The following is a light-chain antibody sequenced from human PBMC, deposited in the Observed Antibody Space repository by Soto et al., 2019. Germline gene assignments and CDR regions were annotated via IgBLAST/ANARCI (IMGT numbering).Light chain of an antibody. J-gene: IGKJ2*02. CDR1: QSISSN. CDR2: GAS. V-gene: IGKV3-15*01. CDR3: HQYNNWPPGT. Sequence: EIVMTQSPATLSVSQGERATLSCRASQSISSNLAWYQQKPGQAHSLLLYGASTRATGIPARFSGSGSGTDFTLTISSLQSEDFAVYYCHQYNNWPPGTFGQGTKLEIK.